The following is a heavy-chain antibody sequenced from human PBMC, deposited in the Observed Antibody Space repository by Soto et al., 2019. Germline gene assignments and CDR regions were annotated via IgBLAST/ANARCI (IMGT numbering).Heavy chain of an antibody. CDR3: AKAFDIVAPLYGMDV. J-gene: IGHJ6*02. V-gene: IGHV3-30*18. CDR1: GFTFSSYG. Sequence: PGGSLRLSCAASGFTFSSYGMHWVRQAPGKGLEWVAVISYDGSNKYYADSVKGRFTISRDNSKNTLYLQMNSLRAEDTAVYYCAKAFDIVAPLYGMDVWGQGTTVTVSS. D-gene: IGHD5-12*01. CDR2: ISYDGSNK.